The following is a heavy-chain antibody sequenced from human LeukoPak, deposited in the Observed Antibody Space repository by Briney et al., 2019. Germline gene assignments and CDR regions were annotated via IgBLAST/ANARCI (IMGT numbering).Heavy chain of an antibody. Sequence: SETLSLTCAVYGGSFSGYYWSWIRPPPGKGLEWIGEINHSGSTNYNPSLKSRVTISVDTSKNQFSLKLSSVTAADTAVYYCARFLFGYCTNGVCSAGYYFDYWGQGTLVTVSS. CDR2: INHSGST. J-gene: IGHJ4*02. CDR1: GGSFSGYY. D-gene: IGHD2-8*01. CDR3: ARFLFGYCTNGVCSAGYYFDY. V-gene: IGHV4-34*01.